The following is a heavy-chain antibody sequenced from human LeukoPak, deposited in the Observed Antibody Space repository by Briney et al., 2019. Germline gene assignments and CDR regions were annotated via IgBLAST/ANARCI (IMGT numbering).Heavy chain of an antibody. CDR2: INHSGGT. D-gene: IGHD5-12*01. CDR3: ARAVRGYSGSKYYFDY. Sequence: SETLSLTCAVYGGSFSGYYWSWIRQPPGKGLEWIGEINHSGGTNYNPSLKSRVTISVDTSKNQFSLKLSSVTAADTAVYYCARAVRGYSGSKYYFDYWGQGTLVTVSS. V-gene: IGHV4-34*01. J-gene: IGHJ4*02. CDR1: GGSFSGYY.